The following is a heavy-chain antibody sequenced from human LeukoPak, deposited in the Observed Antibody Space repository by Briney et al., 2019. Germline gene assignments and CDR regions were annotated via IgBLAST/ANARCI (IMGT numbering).Heavy chain of an antibody. Sequence: ASVKVSCKASGYTFTSYGISWVRQAPGQGLEWMGWMNPNSGNTGYAQKFQGRVTMTRNTSISTAYMELSSLRSEDTAVYYCARVWDYDILTGYYFWGQGTLVTVSS. CDR2: MNPNSGNT. J-gene: IGHJ4*02. CDR3: ARVWDYDILTGYYF. CDR1: GYTFTSYG. D-gene: IGHD3-9*01. V-gene: IGHV1-8*02.